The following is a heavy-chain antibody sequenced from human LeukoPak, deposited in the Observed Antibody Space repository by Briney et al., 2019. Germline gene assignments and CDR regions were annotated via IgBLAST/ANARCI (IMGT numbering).Heavy chain of an antibody. D-gene: IGHD3-22*01. Sequence: GSLRLSCAASGFTFSSYAMTWVRQAPGKGLEWVAFIRYDGSNKYYADSVKGRFTISRDNSKNTLNLQMNSLRAEDTAVYYCAKDPTHYRVWDYYETIGLSYWGQGTLVTVSS. V-gene: IGHV3-30*02. J-gene: IGHJ4*02. CDR2: IRYDGSNK. CDR1: GFTFSSYA. CDR3: AKDPTHYRVWDYYETIGLSY.